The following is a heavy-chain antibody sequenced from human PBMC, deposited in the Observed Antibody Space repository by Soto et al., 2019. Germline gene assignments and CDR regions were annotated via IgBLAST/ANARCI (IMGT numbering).Heavy chain of an antibody. CDR3: TRDASRDSSARGWFDP. J-gene: IGHJ5*02. CDR2: ISSNSAYI. V-gene: IGHV3-21*01. D-gene: IGHD6-13*01. CDR1: GFTFRSFT. Sequence: GSVRLSCXASGFTFRSFTMNWVRQAPGKGLEWVSTISSNSAYIYYTDALRGRFTISRDNAKNSLHLQMNSLRAEDTAVYYCTRDASRDSSARGWFDPWGPGTLVTVSS.